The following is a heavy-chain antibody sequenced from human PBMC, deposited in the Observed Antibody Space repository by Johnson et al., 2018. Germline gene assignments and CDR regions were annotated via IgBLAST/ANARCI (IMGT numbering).Heavy chain of an antibody. V-gene: IGHV3-9*01. CDR1: GFTFDDSA. Sequence: VQLVESGGGLVQPGRSXRLSCAASGFTFDDSAMHWVRQAPGKGLEWVYGIRWNSGSIGYADSVKGRFTISRDNAKNSLYLQMNSLRAEDTALYYCAKDIRSIGSAFDIWGQGTMVTVSS. CDR2: IRWNSGSI. CDR3: AKDIRSIGSAFDI. D-gene: IGHD1-26*01. J-gene: IGHJ3*02.